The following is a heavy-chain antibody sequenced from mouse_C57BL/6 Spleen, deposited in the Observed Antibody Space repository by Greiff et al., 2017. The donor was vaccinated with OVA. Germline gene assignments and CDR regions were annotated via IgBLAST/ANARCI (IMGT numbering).Heavy chain of an antibody. CDR3: ARGVTTVVGEGY. D-gene: IGHD1-1*01. CDR2: IYPGSGST. Sequence: VQLQQPGAELVKPGASVKMSCKASGYTFTSYWITWVKQRPGQGLEWIGDIYPGSGSTNYTEKFKSKATLTVDTSTSTAYMQLSSLTSENSAVYYCARGVTTVVGEGYWGQGTTLTVSS. CDR1: GYTFTSYW. V-gene: IGHV1-55*01. J-gene: IGHJ2*01.